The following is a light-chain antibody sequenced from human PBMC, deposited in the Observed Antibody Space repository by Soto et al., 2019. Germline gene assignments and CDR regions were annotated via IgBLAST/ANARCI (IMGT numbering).Light chain of an antibody. CDR2: EVS. CDR3: SSYKSSSTRV. J-gene: IGLJ1*01. V-gene: IGLV2-14*03. CDR1: SSDVGAYDY. Sequence: QCVLTQAASGSGAPGQAIPLSCTGNSSDVGAYDYVSWYQQHPDKAPKLMIYEVSHRPSGVSNRFYGSKSVNTATLTISGLQAEDEDDYYCSSYKSSSTRVFGTGTKVTVL.